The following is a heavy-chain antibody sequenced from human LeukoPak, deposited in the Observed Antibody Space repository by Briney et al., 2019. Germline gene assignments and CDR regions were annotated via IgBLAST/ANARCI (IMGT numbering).Heavy chain of an antibody. CDR2: IYYSGST. Sequence: SETLSLTCTVSGGXISSGGYYWSWIRQHPGKGLEWHGYIYYSGSTYYNPSLKSLVTISVDTSKNQFSLKLSSVTAADTAVYYCARAGVVPAARYWFDPWGQGTLVTVSS. D-gene: IGHD2-2*01. CDR1: GGXISSGGYY. J-gene: IGHJ5*02. CDR3: ARAGVVPAARYWFDP. V-gene: IGHV4-31*01.